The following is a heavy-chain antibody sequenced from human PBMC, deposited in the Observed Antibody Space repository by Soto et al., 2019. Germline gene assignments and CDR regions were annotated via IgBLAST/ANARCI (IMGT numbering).Heavy chain of an antibody. CDR2: IYYSGST. J-gene: IGHJ4*02. Sequence: QVQLQESGPGLVKPSQTLSLTCTVSGGSISSGGYYWSWIRQHPGKGLEWIGYIYYSGSTYYNPSLKSRVTISVDTSKNQLSLKVSSVPAADTAVYYCARSGYSYGPNPLLYWGQGTLVTVSS. V-gene: IGHV4-31*03. D-gene: IGHD5-18*01. CDR1: GGSISSGGYY. CDR3: ARSGYSYGPNPLLY.